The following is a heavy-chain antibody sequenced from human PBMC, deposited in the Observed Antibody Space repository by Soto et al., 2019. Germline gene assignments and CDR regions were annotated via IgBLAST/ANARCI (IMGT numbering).Heavy chain of an antibody. CDR1: GYTFTTYY. Sequence: QVQLVQSGAEVKKPGASVKVSCKTSGYTFTTYYMHWVRQAPGQGLEWMGIINPSGGSTSYAQKFQVRVTMTRDTSTSTVYMELSSLRSEDTDVYDCAREPNSGWYDYWGQGTLVTVSS. CDR3: AREPNSGWYDY. CDR2: INPSGGST. J-gene: IGHJ4*02. D-gene: IGHD6-19*01. V-gene: IGHV1-46*03.